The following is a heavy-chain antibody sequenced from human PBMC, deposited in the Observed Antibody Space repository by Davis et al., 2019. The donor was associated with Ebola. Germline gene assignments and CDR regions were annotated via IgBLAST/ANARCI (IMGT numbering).Heavy chain of an antibody. CDR2: IYYSGST. CDR1: GDSTTGYY. Sequence: SETLSLTCTVSGDSTTGYYWSWIRQPPGKGLEWLGYIYYSGSTNYNPSLKSRVTISVDTSKNQFSLKLSSVTAADTAVYYCARERTYYYYYGMDVWGQGTTVTVSS. CDR3: ARERTYYYYYGMDV. V-gene: IGHV4-59*12. J-gene: IGHJ6*02.